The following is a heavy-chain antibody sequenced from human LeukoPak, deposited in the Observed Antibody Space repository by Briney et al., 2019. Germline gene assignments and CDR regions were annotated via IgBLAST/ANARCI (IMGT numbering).Heavy chain of an antibody. CDR1: GGSINSYY. J-gene: IGHJ6*03. Sequence: SETLSLTCTVSGGSINSYYWSWIRQPPGKGLEWIGYIYYSGSTNYNPSLKSRVSISVDTSKNQFSLKLSSVTAADTAVYYCARVYYDFWSGYYYYYMDVWRKGTTVTVSS. V-gene: IGHV4-59*01. D-gene: IGHD3-3*01. CDR2: IYYSGST. CDR3: ARVYYDFWSGYYYYYMDV.